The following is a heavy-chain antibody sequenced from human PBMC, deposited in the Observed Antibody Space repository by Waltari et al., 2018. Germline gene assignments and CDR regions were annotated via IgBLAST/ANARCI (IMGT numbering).Heavy chain of an antibody. Sequence: MWGRQAPGKGLGWLSTITTTSSNIYYADSVKGRFIISRDNAENSLYLQLNSLRADDTAVYYCGRDFNKWGQGTLVTVSS. CDR3: GRDFNK. J-gene: IGHJ1*01. V-gene: IGHV3-21*01. CDR2: ITTTSSNI.